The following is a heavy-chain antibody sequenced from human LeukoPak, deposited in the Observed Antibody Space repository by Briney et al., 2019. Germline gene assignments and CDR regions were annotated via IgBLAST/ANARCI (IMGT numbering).Heavy chain of an antibody. D-gene: IGHD3-22*01. V-gene: IGHV4-39*02. CDR2: IYYSGST. J-gene: IGHJ6*03. CDR3: ARRDSSEYYYYYMDV. Sequence: SETLSLTCTVSGGSISSSSYYWGWIRQPPGKGLEWIGSIYYSGSTYHNPSLKTRVTISVDKSKNHFSLKLSSVPAADTAVYYCARRDSSEYYYYYMDVWGKGTTVTVSS. CDR1: GGSISSSSYY.